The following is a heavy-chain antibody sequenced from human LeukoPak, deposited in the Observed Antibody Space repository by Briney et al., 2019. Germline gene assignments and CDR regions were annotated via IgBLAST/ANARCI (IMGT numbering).Heavy chain of an antibody. CDR2: IYHSGST. CDR1: GGSISSGGYY. V-gene: IGHV4-30-2*01. J-gene: IGHJ6*03. D-gene: IGHD6-6*01. CDR3: ARLPYSSSYPYYMDV. Sequence: SQTLSLTCTVSGGSISSGGYYWSWIRQPPGKGLEWIGYIYHSGSTYCNPSLKSRVTISVDRSKNQFSLKLSSVTAADTAVYYCARLPYSSSYPYYMDVWGKGTTVTVSS.